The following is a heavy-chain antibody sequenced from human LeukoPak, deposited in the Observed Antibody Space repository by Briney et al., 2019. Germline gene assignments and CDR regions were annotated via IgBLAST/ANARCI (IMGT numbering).Heavy chain of an antibody. D-gene: IGHD4/OR15-4a*01. CDR2: IYYSGST. V-gene: IGHV4-59*01. Sequence: SETLSLTCTVSGGSISSYYWSWIRQPPGKGLEWIGYIYYSGSTNYNPSLKSRVTISVDTSKNQFSLKLSSVTAADTAVYYCAKGLNTRTFDYWGQGTLVTVSS. CDR1: GGSISSYY. J-gene: IGHJ4*02. CDR3: AKGLNTRTFDY.